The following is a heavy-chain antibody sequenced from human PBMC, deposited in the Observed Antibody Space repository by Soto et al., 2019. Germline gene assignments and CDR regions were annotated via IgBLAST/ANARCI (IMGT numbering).Heavy chain of an antibody. CDR2: VYPGDSDT. CDR1: GYSFTSYW. D-gene: IGHD2-21*02. J-gene: IGHJ4*02. CDR3: ARLFRDGDCYLY. V-gene: IGHV5-51*01. Sequence: GESLKSSGNGSGYSFTSYWIGWVRQMPGKGLEWMGIVYPGDSDTRYSPSFQGQVTISADKSISTAYLQWSSLKASDTAMYYCARLFRDGDCYLYWGQGTLVTVSS.